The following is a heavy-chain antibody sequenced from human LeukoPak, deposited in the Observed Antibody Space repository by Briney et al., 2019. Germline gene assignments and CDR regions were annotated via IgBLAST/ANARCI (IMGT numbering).Heavy chain of an antibody. V-gene: IGHV4-34*01. CDR3: ARTPRPRPHRGFRAFDI. Sequence: PSETLSLTCAVYGGSFSGYYWSWIRQPPGKGLEWIGEINHSGSTNYNPSLKSRVTISVDTSKNQFSLKLSSVTAADTAVYYCARTPRPRPHRGFRAFDIWGQGTMVTVSS. CDR2: INHSGST. J-gene: IGHJ3*02. CDR1: GGSFSGYY.